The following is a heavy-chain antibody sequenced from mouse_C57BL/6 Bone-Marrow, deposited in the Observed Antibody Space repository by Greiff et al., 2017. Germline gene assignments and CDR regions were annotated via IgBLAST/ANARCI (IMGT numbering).Heavy chain of an antibody. Sequence: EVQGVESGGDLVKPGGSLKLSCAASGFTFSSYGMSWVRQTPDKRLEWVATISSGGSYTYYPDSVKGRFTISRDNAKNTLYLQMSSLKSEDTARYDCARLYYGSSLAWFAYWGQGTLVTVSA. CDR3: ARLYYGSSLAWFAY. J-gene: IGHJ3*01. CDR2: ISSGGSYT. D-gene: IGHD1-1*01. CDR1: GFTFSSYG. V-gene: IGHV5-6*01.